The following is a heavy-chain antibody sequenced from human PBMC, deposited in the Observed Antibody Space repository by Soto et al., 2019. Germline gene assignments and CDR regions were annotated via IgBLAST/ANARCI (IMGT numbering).Heavy chain of an antibody. V-gene: IGHV3-53*01. CDR2: IYSSGST. Sequence: GGSLRLSCAASGFTVSNNYMTWVRQAPGKGLEWVSFIYSSGSTYYADSVKGRFTISRDNFKNTLYLQMNSLRAEDTAVYYCARGYSYTQPVFDYWGPGTLVTAPQ. J-gene: IGHJ4*02. D-gene: IGHD5-18*01. CDR3: ARGYSYTQPVFDY. CDR1: GFTVSNNY.